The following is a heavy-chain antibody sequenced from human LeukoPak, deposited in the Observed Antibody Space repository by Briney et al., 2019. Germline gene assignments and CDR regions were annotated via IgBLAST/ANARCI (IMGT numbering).Heavy chain of an antibody. CDR3: AKSRVPGFDF. J-gene: IGHJ4*02. V-gene: IGHV3-23*01. Sequence: QTGGSLRLSCAASGFTFSSYAMNWVRQAPGKGLEWVSSISASDGTTHYADSVKGRFTISRDNSKNTLSLQMNTLRAEDTAIYYCAKSRVPGFDFGGQGTLVTASS. CDR1: GFTFSSYA. D-gene: IGHD4/OR15-4a*01. CDR2: ISASDGTT.